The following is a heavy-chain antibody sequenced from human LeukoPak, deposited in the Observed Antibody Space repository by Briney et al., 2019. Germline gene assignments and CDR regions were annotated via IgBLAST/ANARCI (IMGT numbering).Heavy chain of an antibody. CDR1: GGTYISYA. J-gene: IGHJ4*02. CDR3: ARSHSGWYGGMFDY. Sequence: ASVKVSCKASGGTYISYAISWVRQAPGQGLEWMGGIIPIFGTANYAQKFQGRVTITADESTSTAYMELSSLRSEDTAVYYCARSHSGWYGGMFDYWGQGTLVTVSS. V-gene: IGHV1-69*01. D-gene: IGHD6-19*01. CDR2: IIPIFGTA.